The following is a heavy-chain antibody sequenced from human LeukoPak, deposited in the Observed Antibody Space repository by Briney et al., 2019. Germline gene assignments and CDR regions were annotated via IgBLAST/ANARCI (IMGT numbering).Heavy chain of an antibody. V-gene: IGHV3-33*01. Sequence: GRSLRLSCEAAGFAFSSYSMHWVRQSPGKGLEWVAAIWPDGSNKYYANSVKGRFTISRDNSKNTLYLQMNSLRGDDTAIYYCARELAAWGQGTLVTVSS. J-gene: IGHJ4*02. CDR1: GFAFSSYS. CDR3: ARELAA. D-gene: IGHD6-13*01. CDR2: IWPDGSNK.